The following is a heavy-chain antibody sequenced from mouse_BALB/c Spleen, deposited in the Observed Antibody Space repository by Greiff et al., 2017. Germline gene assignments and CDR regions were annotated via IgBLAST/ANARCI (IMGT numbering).Heavy chain of an antibody. CDR1: GYTFTSYW. CDR3: ATFGWFAY. CDR2: IYPGDGDT. J-gene: IGHJ3*01. V-gene: IGHV1-87*01. Sequence: QVQLQQSGAELARPGASVKLSCKASGYTFTSYWMQWVKQRPGQGLEWIGAIYPGDGDTRYTQKFKGKATLTADKSSSTAYMQLSSLASEDSAVYYCATFGWFAYWGQGTLVTVSA.